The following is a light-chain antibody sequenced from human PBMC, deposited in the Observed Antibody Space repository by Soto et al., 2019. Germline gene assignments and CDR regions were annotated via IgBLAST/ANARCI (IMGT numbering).Light chain of an antibody. Sequence: DIQMTQSPSTLSASVGDTVTITCRASQSISSWLAWFQQKPGKAPKPLIAQASYLESGVPSRFSGSESGTEFTLTISGLQPDDFATYYCQQYKSYSRTFGQGTKVEIK. J-gene: IGKJ1*01. CDR2: QAS. CDR1: QSISSW. V-gene: IGKV1-5*03. CDR3: QQYKSYSRT.